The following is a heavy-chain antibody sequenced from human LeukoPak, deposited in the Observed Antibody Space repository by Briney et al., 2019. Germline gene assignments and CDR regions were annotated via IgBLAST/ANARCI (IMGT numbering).Heavy chain of an antibody. D-gene: IGHD3-3*01. CDR2: ISGSGGST. J-gene: IGHJ6*02. V-gene: IGHV3-23*01. CDR1: GFTFSSYA. Sequence: GGSLRLSCAASGFTFSSYAMSWVRQAPGKGLEWVSAISGSGGSTYYADSVKGRFTISRDNSKNTLYLQMNSLRAEDTAVYYCAKDHYDFWSGYYEFYYYYGMDVWGQGTTVTVS. CDR3: AKDHYDFWSGYYEFYYYYGMDV.